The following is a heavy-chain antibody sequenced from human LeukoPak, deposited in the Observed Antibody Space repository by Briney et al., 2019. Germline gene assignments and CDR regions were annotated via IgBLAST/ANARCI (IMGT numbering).Heavy chain of an antibody. V-gene: IGHV3-74*03. Sequence: GGSLRLSCAASGFTFRNYWMHWVRQVPGRGLELVSRLRTDGEKKSYASSVRDRLTVSRDNVRNMLYLQMNSLRVEDTGVYYCVKDHYGFNSLDYWGQGTPVSVSS. CDR2: LRTDGEKK. CDR1: GFTFRNYW. J-gene: IGHJ4*02. D-gene: IGHD3-10*01. CDR3: VKDHYGFNSLDY.